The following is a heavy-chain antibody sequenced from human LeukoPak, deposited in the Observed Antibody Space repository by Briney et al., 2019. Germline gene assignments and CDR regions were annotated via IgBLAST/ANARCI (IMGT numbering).Heavy chain of an antibody. CDR3: ARSSGWYEFFDY. CDR2: FNPSAGST. V-gene: IGHV1-46*01. D-gene: IGHD6-19*01. Sequence: ASVKVSCKASGYNFPSYYINWVRQAPGQRLEWMAVFNPSAGSTDYAQKFQGRVTLTWDMSTRTVYMELRSLRSQDTAVYYCARSSGWYEFFDYWGQGTLVTVSS. J-gene: IGHJ4*02. CDR1: GYNFPSYY.